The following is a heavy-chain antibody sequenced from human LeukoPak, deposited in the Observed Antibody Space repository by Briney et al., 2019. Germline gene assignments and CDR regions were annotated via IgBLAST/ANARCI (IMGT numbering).Heavy chain of an antibody. Sequence: SETLSLTCTVSGGSINNHYWNWIRQPAGKGLEWIGRIYTSGSTNYNPSLKSRVTMSVDTSKNQFSLKLSSVTAADTAVYYCARSNRSGSYLYYFDYWGQGTLVTVSS. CDR1: GGSINNHY. CDR3: ARSNRSGSYLYYFDY. CDR2: IYTSGST. V-gene: IGHV4-4*07. J-gene: IGHJ4*02. D-gene: IGHD3-10*01.